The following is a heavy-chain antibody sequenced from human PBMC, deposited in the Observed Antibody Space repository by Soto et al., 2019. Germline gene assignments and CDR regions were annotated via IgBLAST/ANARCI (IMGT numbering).Heavy chain of an antibody. CDR2: VSGYIIDT. CDR3: ARAPRIVTAASAIRDFDY. Sequence: ASVKVSCKASGYSFTNYGISWVRQAPGQGLEWMGWVSGYIIDTIYVQKFQGRVIMTTDTSTSTAYMELRSLTDDDTAVYFCARAPRIVTAASAIRDFDYWGQGTQVTSPQ. J-gene: IGHJ4*02. V-gene: IGHV1-18*01. D-gene: IGHD3-16*02. CDR1: GYSFTNYG.